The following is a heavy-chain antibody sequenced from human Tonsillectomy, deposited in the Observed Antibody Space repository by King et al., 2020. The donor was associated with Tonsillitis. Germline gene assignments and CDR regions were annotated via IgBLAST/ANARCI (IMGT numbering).Heavy chain of an antibody. J-gene: IGHJ5*02. V-gene: IGHV1-2*02. Sequence: QLVQSGAEVKKPGASVKVSCKASGYTFTGYYMHWVRQAPGQGLEWMGWINPNSGGTNYAQKFQGRVTMTRDTSISTAYMELSRLRSDDTAVYYCAREGCSSTSCYPWFDPWGQGTLVTVSS. CDR1: GYTFTGYY. D-gene: IGHD2-2*01. CDR2: INPNSGGT. CDR3: AREGCSSTSCYPWFDP.